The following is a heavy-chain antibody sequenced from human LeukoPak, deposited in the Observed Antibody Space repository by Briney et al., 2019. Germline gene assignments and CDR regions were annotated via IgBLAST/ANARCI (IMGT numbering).Heavy chain of an antibody. CDR3: AGPYYDVLTGYRFGGAFDI. J-gene: IGHJ3*02. CDR2: IYYSGST. D-gene: IGHD3-9*01. CDR1: GGSISSYY. Sequence: SETLSLTCTVSGGSISSYYWSWIRQPPGKGLEWIGSIYYSGSTYYNPSLKSRVTISVDTSKNQFSLKLSSVTAADTAVYYCAGPYYDVLTGYRFGGAFDIWGQGTMVTVSS. V-gene: IGHV4-59*05.